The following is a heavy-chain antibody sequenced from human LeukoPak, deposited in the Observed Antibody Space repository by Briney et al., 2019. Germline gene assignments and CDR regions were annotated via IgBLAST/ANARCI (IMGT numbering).Heavy chain of an antibody. D-gene: IGHD5-12*01. J-gene: IGHJ4*02. V-gene: IGHV3-7*01. CDR3: ARGGYAF. Sequence: GGSLRLSCVASGFTFRSYVMSWVRQAPGKGLEWVANIREDGSDKYYVDSVKGRCTVSRDNNKNSLFLELDSLRAEDTAVYYCARGGYAFWGQGVQITVPS. CDR2: IREDGSDK. CDR1: GFTFRSYV.